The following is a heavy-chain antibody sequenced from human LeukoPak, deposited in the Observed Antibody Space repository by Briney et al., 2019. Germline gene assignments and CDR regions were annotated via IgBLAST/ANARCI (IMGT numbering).Heavy chain of an antibody. V-gene: IGHV4-39*01. Sequence: SETLSLTCIVSGGSISSTSYYWGWIRQPPGKGLEWIGSIYYSGSTYYNPSLKSRVTISVDTSKNQFSLKLSSVTAADTAVYYCARLWYDMDVWGKGTTVTVSS. CDR2: IYYSGST. D-gene: IGHD2-21*01. CDR1: GGSISSTSYY. J-gene: IGHJ6*03. CDR3: ARLWYDMDV.